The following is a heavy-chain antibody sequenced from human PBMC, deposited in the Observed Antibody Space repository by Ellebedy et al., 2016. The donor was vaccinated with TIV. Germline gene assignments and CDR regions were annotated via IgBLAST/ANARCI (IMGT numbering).Heavy chain of an antibody. V-gene: IGHV4-39*07. CDR3: ARDEYNISWFKY. Sequence: MPSETLSLTCTVSGGSIRTSIYYRGWNRQPPGKGLAWIGTLSYSGSTYYNPSLKSRVTISVDTSKNQFSLKLSSVTAADAAVYYCARDEYNISWFKYWGQGTLVTVSS. J-gene: IGHJ4*02. CDR2: LSYSGST. D-gene: IGHD6-13*01. CDR1: GGSIRTSIYY.